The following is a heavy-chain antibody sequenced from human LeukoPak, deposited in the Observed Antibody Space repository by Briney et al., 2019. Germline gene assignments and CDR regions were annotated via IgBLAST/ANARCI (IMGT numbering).Heavy chain of an antibody. CDR1: GFTFSSYG. D-gene: IGHD7-27*01. J-gene: IGHJ2*01. Sequence: GGSLRLSCAASGFTFSSYGMHWVRQAPGKGLEWVAFIRYDGSNKYYADSVKGRFTISRDNSKNTLYLQMNSLRADDTAVYYCGNPWGSGWYFDLWGRGTLVTVSS. V-gene: IGHV3-30*02. CDR2: IRYDGSNK. CDR3: GNPWGSGWYFDL.